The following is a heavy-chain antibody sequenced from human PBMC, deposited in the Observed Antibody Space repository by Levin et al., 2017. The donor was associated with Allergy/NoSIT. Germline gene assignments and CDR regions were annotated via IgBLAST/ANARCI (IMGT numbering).Heavy chain of an antibody. CDR1: GGSISSGGYY. Sequence: SETLSLTCTVSGGSISSGGYYWSWIRQHPGKGLEWIGYIYYSGITYYNQSLKSRVTISVDTSKNHFSLKLSSVTAADTAVYYCARVHSSSSFFDYWGQGTLVTVSS. D-gene: IGHD6-6*01. V-gene: IGHV4-31*03. J-gene: IGHJ4*02. CDR3: ARVHSSSSFFDY. CDR2: IYYSGIT.